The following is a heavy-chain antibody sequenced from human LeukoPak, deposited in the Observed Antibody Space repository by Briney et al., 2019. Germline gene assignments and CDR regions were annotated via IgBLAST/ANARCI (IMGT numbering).Heavy chain of an antibody. J-gene: IGHJ4*02. CDR2: IYHSGST. CDR1: GYSISSGYY. D-gene: IGHD3-10*01. CDR3: ARYPIYYGFDY. V-gene: IGHV4-38-2*02. Sequence: SETLSLTCTVSGYSISSGYYWGWIRQPPGEGLEWIGSIYHSGSTYYNPSLKSRVTISVDTSKNQFSLKLSSVTAADTAVYYCARYPIYYGFDYWGQGTLVTVSS.